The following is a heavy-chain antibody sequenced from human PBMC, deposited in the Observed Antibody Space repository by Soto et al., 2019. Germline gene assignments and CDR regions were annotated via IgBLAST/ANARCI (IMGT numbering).Heavy chain of an antibody. CDR1: GFTFNTYS. J-gene: IGHJ4*02. D-gene: IGHD4-17*01. CDR2: IWYDGTQK. Sequence: QVQLEESGGGVVQPGRSLRLSCEASGFTFNTYSMHWVRQPPGKGLEWLAAIWYDGTQKYYADSVKGRFIISRDNSKKKLYLEINSLKAEDMAVYYCARAGGTTVTGLWHFDSWGQGTLVTVSS. V-gene: IGHV3-33*01. CDR3: ARAGGTTVTGLWHFDS.